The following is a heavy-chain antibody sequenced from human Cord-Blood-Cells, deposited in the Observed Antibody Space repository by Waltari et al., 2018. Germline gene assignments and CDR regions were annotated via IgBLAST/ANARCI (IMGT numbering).Heavy chain of an antibody. CDR2: INHSGST. Sequence: QVQLQQWGAGLLKPSETLSLTCAVYGGSFSGYYWSWIRQPQGKGLEWIGEINHSGSTNYHPSLKSRVTISVDTSKNQFSLKLSSVTAADTAVYYCARDELQSAEYFQHWGQGTLVTVSS. V-gene: IGHV4-34*01. CDR3: ARDELQSAEYFQH. D-gene: IGHD3-10*01. J-gene: IGHJ1*01. CDR1: GGSFSGYY.